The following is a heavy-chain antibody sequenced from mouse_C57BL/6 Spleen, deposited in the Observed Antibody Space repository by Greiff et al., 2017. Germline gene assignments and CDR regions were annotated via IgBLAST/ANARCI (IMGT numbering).Heavy chain of an antibody. CDR1: GYTFTSYG. J-gene: IGHJ3*01. CDR3: ARGGYSGAFAC. D-gene: IGHD3-2*02. V-gene: IGHV1-85*01. CDR2: IYPRDGNT. Sequence: QVQLQQSGPELVKPGASVKLSCKASGYTFTSYGINWVKQRPGQGLAWIGWIYPRDGNTKYNEKFKGKATLTVDRSSSTAYMELLSLTSEDSAVYFCARGGYSGAFACWGQGTIVTV.